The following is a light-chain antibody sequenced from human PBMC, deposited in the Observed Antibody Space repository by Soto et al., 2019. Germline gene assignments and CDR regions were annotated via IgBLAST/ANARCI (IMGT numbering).Light chain of an antibody. CDR2: GAS. Sequence: ELVLTQSPGTLSLSPGARATLSCRASQRVSSNYLAWYQQKPGQAPRLLIYGASTRATGIPARFSGSGSGTEFTLTISSLQSEDFAVDYCQQYNNWPAFGQGTKVDIK. CDR3: QQYNNWPA. CDR1: QRVSSNY. J-gene: IGKJ1*01. V-gene: IGKV3-15*01.